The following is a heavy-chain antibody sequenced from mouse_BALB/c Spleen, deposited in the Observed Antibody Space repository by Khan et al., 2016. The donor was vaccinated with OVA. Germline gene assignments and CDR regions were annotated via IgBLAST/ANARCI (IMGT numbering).Heavy chain of an antibody. V-gene: IGHV9-4*02. CDR1: GYTFTTAG. CDR3: ARGRAAYYRNDGGAMEY. D-gene: IGHD2-14*01. Sequence: QIQLVQSGPELKKPGETVRISCKASGYTFTTAGIQWVQKMPGKGLKWIGWINTHSGVPKYAEDFKGRFAFSLDISVNTAYLQITNLKNEDTATYFCARGRAAYYRNDGGAMEYWGQGTSVTVSA. CDR2: INTHSGVP. J-gene: IGHJ4*01.